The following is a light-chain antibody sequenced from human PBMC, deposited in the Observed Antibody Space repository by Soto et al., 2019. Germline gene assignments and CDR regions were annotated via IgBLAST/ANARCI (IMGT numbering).Light chain of an antibody. V-gene: IGKV3-20*01. CDR1: QTVSSSY. Sequence: EIVLTQSPGTLSLSPGERATLSCRASQTVSSSYLAWYQQKPGQAPRLLIYGASTRATGTPDRFSGSGSGTVFTLPIRRLGPEFLAVFSCQPYGSSPRYILAQGTKREI. CDR2: GAS. CDR3: QPYGSSPRYI. J-gene: IGKJ2*01.